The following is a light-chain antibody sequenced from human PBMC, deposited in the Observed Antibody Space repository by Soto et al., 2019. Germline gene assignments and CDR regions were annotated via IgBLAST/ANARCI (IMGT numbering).Light chain of an antibody. CDR3: QQYHNWTPIT. CDR2: AAV. CDR1: EYVDSN. V-gene: IGKV3-15*01. J-gene: IGKJ5*01. Sequence: DTVLTQSPATLSVSPGETATLSCRASEYVDSNFAWYQQRPGQAPRLLIYAAVTRATGVPTRLSGSRSGTEVTLSINRLQAEDSAVYFCQQYHNWTPITFGQGTRLEIK.